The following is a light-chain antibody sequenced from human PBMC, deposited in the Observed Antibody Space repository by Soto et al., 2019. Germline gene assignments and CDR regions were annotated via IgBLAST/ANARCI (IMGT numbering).Light chain of an antibody. J-gene: IGLJ2*01. CDR3: CSYVGSRTVV. CDR1: SSDLGSYNL. Sequence: QSALTQPASVSGSPGQSITLSCTGTSSDLGSYNLVSWYQQHPGKAPKLMIYEGSKRPSGVSNRFSGSRSGNTASLTISGLQAEDEGDYYCCSYVGSRTVVFGGGTKVTVL. V-gene: IGLV2-23*01. CDR2: EGS.